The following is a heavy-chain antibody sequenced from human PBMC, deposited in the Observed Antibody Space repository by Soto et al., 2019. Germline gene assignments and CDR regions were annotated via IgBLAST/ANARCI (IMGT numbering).Heavy chain of an antibody. J-gene: IGHJ5*02. Sequence: PSETLSLTCAVYGGSFSGYYWSWIRQPPGKGLEWIGEINHSGSTNYNPSLKSRVTISVDTSKNQFSLKLSSVTAADTAVYYCARSGQQQLANWFDPWGQGTLVT. V-gene: IGHV4-34*01. D-gene: IGHD6-13*01. CDR3: ARSGQQQLANWFDP. CDR2: INHSGST. CDR1: GGSFSGYY.